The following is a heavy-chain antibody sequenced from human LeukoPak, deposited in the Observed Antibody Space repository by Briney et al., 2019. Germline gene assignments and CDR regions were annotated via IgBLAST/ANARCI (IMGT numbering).Heavy chain of an antibody. CDR3: ARNALRGLQLGWFDP. Sequence: GGSLRLSCAASGFTFSSYSMNWVRQAPGKGLEWVSYISSSSSTIYYADSVKGRFTISRDNAKNSLYLQMNSLRDEDTAVYYCARNALRGLQLGWFDPGGQGTLVTVSS. D-gene: IGHD3-10*01. CDR1: GFTFSSYS. J-gene: IGHJ5*02. CDR2: ISSSSSTI. V-gene: IGHV3-48*02.